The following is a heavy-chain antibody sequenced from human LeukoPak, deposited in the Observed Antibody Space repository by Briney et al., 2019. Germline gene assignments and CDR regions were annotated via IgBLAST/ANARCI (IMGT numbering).Heavy chain of an antibody. CDR1: GFTFSSYG. J-gene: IGHJ6*03. CDR2: ISYDGSNK. V-gene: IGHV3-30*18. CDR3: AKVFWSGPYYYYYMDV. D-gene: IGHD3-3*01. Sequence: GGSLRLSCAASGFTFSSYGMSWVRQAPGKGLEWVAVISYDGSNKYYADSVKGRFTISRDNSKNTLYLQMNSLRAEDTAAYYCAKVFWSGPYYYYYMDVWGKGTTVTVPS.